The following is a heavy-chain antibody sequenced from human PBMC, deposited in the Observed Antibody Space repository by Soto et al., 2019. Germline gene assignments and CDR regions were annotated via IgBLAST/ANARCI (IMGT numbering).Heavy chain of an antibody. D-gene: IGHD5-12*01. Sequence: LRLSCSASGXTFSSYAMSWVRQAPGKGLEWVSAISGSGGSTYYADSVKGRFTISRDNSKNTLYLQMNSLRAEDTAVYYCAKGPRGDGYNFWGQGTLVTVSS. CDR2: ISGSGGST. J-gene: IGHJ4*02. CDR1: GXTFSSYA. CDR3: AKGPRGDGYNF. V-gene: IGHV3-23*01.